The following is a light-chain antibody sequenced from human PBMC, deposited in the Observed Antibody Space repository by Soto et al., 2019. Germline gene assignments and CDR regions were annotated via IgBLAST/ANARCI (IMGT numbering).Light chain of an antibody. CDR3: GAWDSGLSGYV. CDR1: NSNIGNTY. CDR2: ENN. Sequence: QSVLTQPPSVSAAPGQKVTISCSGSNSNIGNTYVSWYQQLPGTAPKLLIYENNKRPSGIPDRFSGSKSGTSATLGITGLQTGDEADYYCGAWDSGLSGYVFGTGTKVPV. V-gene: IGLV1-51*02. J-gene: IGLJ1*01.